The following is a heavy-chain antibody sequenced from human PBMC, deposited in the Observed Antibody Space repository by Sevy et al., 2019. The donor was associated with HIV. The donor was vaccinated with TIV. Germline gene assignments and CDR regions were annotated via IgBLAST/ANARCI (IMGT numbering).Heavy chain of an antibody. CDR1: GYTFTSYA. Sequence: ASVKVSCKASGYTFTSYAMHWVRQAPGQRLEWMGWINAGNGNTKYSQKFQGRVTITRDTPASTAYMELSSLRSEDTAVYYCASLTVVVVANYYYYYGMDVWGQGTTVTVSS. CDR2: INAGNGNT. J-gene: IGHJ6*02. V-gene: IGHV1-3*01. D-gene: IGHD2-15*01. CDR3: ASLTVVVVANYYYYYGMDV.